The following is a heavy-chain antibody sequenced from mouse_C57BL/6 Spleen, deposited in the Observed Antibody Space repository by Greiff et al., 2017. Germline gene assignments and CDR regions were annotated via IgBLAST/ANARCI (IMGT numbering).Heavy chain of an antibody. CDR3: ARWDCTFDY. J-gene: IGHJ2*01. CDR2: IHPNSGST. Sequence: QVQLQQPGAELVKPGASVKLSCKASGYTFTSYWMHWVKQRPGQGLEWIGMIHPNSGSTNYNEKFKSKATLTVDKSSSTAYMQHSNLTSEDSAVYYCARWDCTFDYWGQGTTLTVAS. CDR1: GYTFTSYW. V-gene: IGHV1-64*01. D-gene: IGHD4-1*01.